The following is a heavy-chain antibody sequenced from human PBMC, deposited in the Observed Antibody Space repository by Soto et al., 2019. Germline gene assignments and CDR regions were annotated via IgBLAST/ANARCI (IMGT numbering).Heavy chain of an antibody. J-gene: IGHJ5*02. CDR1: GGSIITSSYY. CDR3: ARHFGYSSSWYAHLDL. CDR2: VYYSGTT. V-gene: IGHV4-39*01. D-gene: IGHD6-13*01. Sequence: PSETLSLTCTVSGGSIITSSYYWAWIRQRPGKGLEWIGSVYYSGTTYYNPSLKSRVTISADTSNNQFSLKLNYVTASDTAMYFCARHFGYSSSWYAHLDLWGLGTLVTVSS.